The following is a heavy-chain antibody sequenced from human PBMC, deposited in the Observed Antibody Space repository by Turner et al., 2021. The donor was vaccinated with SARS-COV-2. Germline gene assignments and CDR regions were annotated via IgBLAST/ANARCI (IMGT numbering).Heavy chain of an antibody. CDR1: GYTFTGYY. V-gene: IGHV1-2*02. Sequence: QVQLVQSGAEVKKPGASVKVSCKASGYTFTGYYMHWVRQAPGQGLEWMGWINPNSGGTNYVQKFQGRVTMTSDTSISTAYMELSRLRSDDTAVYYCARSRLGYYYDSSGHHYGMDVWGQGTTVTVSS. D-gene: IGHD3-22*01. CDR2: INPNSGGT. CDR3: ARSRLGYYYDSSGHHYGMDV. J-gene: IGHJ6*02.